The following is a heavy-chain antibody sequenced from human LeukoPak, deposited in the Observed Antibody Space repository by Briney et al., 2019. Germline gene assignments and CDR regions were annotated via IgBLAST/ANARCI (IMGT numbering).Heavy chain of an antibody. Sequence: ASVKVSCNVSGYTLTELSMHWVRQAPGKGLEWMGGFDPEDGETIYAQKFQGRVTMTEDTSTDTAYMELSSLRSEDTAVYYCATNGPRLLWSGESSGGDYWGQGTLVTVSS. CDR2: FDPEDGET. CDR1: GYTLTELS. V-gene: IGHV1-24*01. CDR3: ATNGPRLLWSGESSGGDY. J-gene: IGHJ4*02. D-gene: IGHD3-10*01.